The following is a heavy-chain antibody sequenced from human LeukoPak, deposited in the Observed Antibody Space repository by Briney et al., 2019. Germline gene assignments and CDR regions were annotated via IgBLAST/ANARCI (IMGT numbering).Heavy chain of an antibody. CDR1: GFTFSSFE. Sequence: GGSLRLSCAASGFTFSSFEMNWVRQAPGRGLEWLSHISTSGGTKYYADSVKGRFTISRDNAENSVYLQMNSLRAEDTAVYYCAKRNSFSSGWFTDWGQGTLVTVSS. CDR3: AKRNSFSSGWFTD. CDR2: ISTSGGTK. D-gene: IGHD6-19*01. V-gene: IGHV3-48*03. J-gene: IGHJ4*02.